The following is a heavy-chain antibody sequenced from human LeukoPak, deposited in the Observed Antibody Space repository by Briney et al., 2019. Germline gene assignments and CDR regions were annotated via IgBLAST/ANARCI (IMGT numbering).Heavy chain of an antibody. V-gene: IGHV4-30-4*07. CDR2: IYYSGST. CDR3: ARNIFGVVTPLYFDS. D-gene: IGHD3-3*01. J-gene: IGHJ4*02. CDR1: GGSISSGGYS. Sequence: SETLSLTCAVSGGSISSGGYSWSWIRQPPGKGLEWIGYIYYSGSTYYNPSLKSRVTISVDTSKNQFSLKLSSVTAADTAVYYCARNIFGVVTPLYFDSWGQGTLVTVAS.